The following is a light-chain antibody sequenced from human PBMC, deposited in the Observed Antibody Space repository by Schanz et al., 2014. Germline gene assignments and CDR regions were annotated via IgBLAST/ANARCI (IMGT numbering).Light chain of an antibody. J-gene: IGLJ3*02. Sequence: QTVVTQEPSFSVSPGGTVTLTCGLSSGSVSTSYYPSWYQQTPGQAPRTLIYSTSTRSSGVPDRFSGSILGNKAGLTITGAQADDESDYHCVLWMGSGTWVFGGGTKLTVL. V-gene: IGLV8-61*01. CDR3: VLWMGSGTWV. CDR1: SGSVSTSYY. CDR2: STS.